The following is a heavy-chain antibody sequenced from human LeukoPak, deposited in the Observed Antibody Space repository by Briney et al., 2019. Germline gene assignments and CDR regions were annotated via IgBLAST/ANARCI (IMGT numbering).Heavy chain of an antibody. CDR2: ISGSGGST. V-gene: IGHV3-23*01. CDR3: AKLGSYYTFDY. Sequence: PGGSLRLSCAASGFTFSNYAMSWVRQAPGKGLEWASTISGSGGSTYYADSVKGRFTIPRDNSKNTLYLQMNSLRAEDTAVYYCAKLGSYYTFDYWGQGTLVTVSS. CDR1: GFTFSNYA. J-gene: IGHJ4*02. D-gene: IGHD1-26*01.